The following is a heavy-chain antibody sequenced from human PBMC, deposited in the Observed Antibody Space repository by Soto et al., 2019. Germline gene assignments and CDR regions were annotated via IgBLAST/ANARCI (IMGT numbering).Heavy chain of an antibody. CDR3: ARSLIWLGEYTDYGRDV. Sequence: ASVKVSCKASGYTFSGYYMHWVRQAPGQGLEWMGWINPNSGGTNYAQKFQGRVTMTRDTSISTAYMDLSRLRSDDTAVYYCARSLIWLGEYTDYGRDVWGQGTTVTVSS. J-gene: IGHJ6*02. CDR2: INPNSGGT. CDR1: GYTFSGYY. D-gene: IGHD3-10*01. V-gene: IGHV1-2*02.